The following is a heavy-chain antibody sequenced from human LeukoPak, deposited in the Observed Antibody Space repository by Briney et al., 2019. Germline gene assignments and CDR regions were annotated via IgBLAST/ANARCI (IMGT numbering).Heavy chain of an antibody. CDR1: GFTFSTYS. V-gene: IGHV3-48*02. D-gene: IGHD4-23*01. CDR2: ISSSSSTI. Sequence: QPAGSLRLSCAASGFTFSTYSMNWVRQAPGKVLEWISYISSSSSTIYYADSVKGRFTISRDNAKNSLYLQMNSLRDEDTAVYYCARAYPGGDYWGQGTLVTVSS. J-gene: IGHJ4*02. CDR3: ARAYPGGDY.